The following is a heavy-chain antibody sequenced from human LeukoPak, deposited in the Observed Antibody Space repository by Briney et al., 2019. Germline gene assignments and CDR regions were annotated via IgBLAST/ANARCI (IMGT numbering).Heavy chain of an antibody. CDR3: ARGVNYYDSSGDYFSY. Sequence: PGESLRLSCAASGFTFSSYEMNWVRQAPGKGLEWVSYISSSGSSIYYADSVKGRFTISRDNAKNSLYLEMNSLRAEDTAVYYCARGVNYYDSSGDYFSYWGQGTLVTVSS. V-gene: IGHV3-48*03. CDR2: ISSSGSSI. J-gene: IGHJ4*02. D-gene: IGHD3-22*01. CDR1: GFTFSSYE.